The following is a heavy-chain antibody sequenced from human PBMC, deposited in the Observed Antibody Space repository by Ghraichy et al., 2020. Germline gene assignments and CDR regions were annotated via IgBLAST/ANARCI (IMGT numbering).Heavy chain of an antibody. CDR3: VSRGTV. CDR1: QFTFSTYG. Sequence: GGSLRLSCAASQFTFSTYGMSWVRQAPGKGPEWVSGISHRGDITYYPDSVKGRFTITRDNSKNTLYLQMNSQKAEDTSVYFCVSRGTVWGQGTTVTVSS. D-gene: IGHD3-10*01. V-gene: IGHV3-23*01. CDR2: ISHRGDIT. J-gene: IGHJ6*02.